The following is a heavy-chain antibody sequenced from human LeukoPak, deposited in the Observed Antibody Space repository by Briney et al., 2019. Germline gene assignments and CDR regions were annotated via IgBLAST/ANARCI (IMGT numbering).Heavy chain of an antibody. D-gene: IGHD6-13*01. CDR1: GHTLSELS. Sequence: ASVKVSCKVSGHTLSELSMHWVRQAPGEGLEWMGGFYPVDGETIYAQKFQGRVSMTEDTSRDTASMELSRLRSGDTAGYSCAREVSSSLDYWGEGTLVTVSS. J-gene: IGHJ4*02. V-gene: IGHV1-24*01. CDR2: FYPVDGET. CDR3: AREVSSSLDY.